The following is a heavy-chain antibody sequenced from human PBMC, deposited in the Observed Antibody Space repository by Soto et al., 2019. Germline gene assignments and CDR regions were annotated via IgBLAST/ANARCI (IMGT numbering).Heavy chain of an antibody. Sequence: SETLSLTCTVSGGSISSGGYYWSWIRQHPGKGLEWIGYIYYSGSTYYNPSLKSRVTISVDTSKNQFSLKLSSVTAADTAVYYCARDRETHNWFDPWGQGNLVTVSS. CDR2: IYYSGST. J-gene: IGHJ5*02. CDR3: ARDRETHNWFDP. CDR1: GGSISSGGYY. V-gene: IGHV4-31*03.